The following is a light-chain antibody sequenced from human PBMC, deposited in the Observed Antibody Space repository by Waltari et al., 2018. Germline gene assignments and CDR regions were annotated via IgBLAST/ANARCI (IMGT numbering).Light chain of an antibody. Sequence: EIVLTQSPGTLSFSPGERATLSCRASQSVSSSYLAWYQQKPGQVTRLLIYGSSSRATGIPDRISGSGSGKDFTLTISRLEPEDFAVYYCQQYGSSPWTFGQGTKVEIK. CDR1: QSVSSSY. CDR2: GSS. J-gene: IGKJ1*01. CDR3: QQYGSSPWT. V-gene: IGKV3-20*01.